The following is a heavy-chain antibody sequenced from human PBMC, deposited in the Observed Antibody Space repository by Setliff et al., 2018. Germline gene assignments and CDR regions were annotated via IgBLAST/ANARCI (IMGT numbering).Heavy chain of an antibody. J-gene: IGHJ5*02. D-gene: IGHD3-3*01. V-gene: IGHV3-7*03. CDR2: IKQDGSEK. CDR3: ARDSIPYYDFWSGYLTWGHNWFDP. Sequence: GGSLRLSCAASGFTFSSYWMSWVRQAPGKGLEWVANIKQDGSEKYYVDSVKGRFTISRDNAKNSLYLQMNSLRAEDTAVYYCARDSIPYYDFWSGYLTWGHNWFDPWG. CDR1: GFTFSSYW.